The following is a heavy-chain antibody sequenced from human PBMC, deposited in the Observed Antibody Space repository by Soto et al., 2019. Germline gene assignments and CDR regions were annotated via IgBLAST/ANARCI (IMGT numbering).Heavy chain of an antibody. D-gene: IGHD2-2*01. CDR3: TIYSYSSILVVLFDF. V-gene: IGHV3-15*07. CDR1: GFTFSNAW. CDR2: IKSKTDGGTP. J-gene: IGHJ4*01. Sequence: SLRLSCAASGFTFSNAWINWVRQSPGKGLEWVGRIKSKTDGGTPDYAAPVKGRFAISRDGSKNMVYLQMNSLKTEDTGIYYCTIYSYSSILVVLFDFCGHGSFVTGSS.